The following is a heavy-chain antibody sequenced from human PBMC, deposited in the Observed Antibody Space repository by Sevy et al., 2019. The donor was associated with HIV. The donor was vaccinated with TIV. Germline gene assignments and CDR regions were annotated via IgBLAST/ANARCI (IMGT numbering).Heavy chain of an antibody. Sequence: LLKQSQTLSLTCTVSGGSITSLYWNWIRQPPGKGLEWIANIYYNGHINYNPSLKSRVTLSLDTSKNQFSLRLSSVTAADTAMYYCAGENAWGRGYSWGQGTLVTVSS. V-gene: IGHV4-59*08. CDR1: GGSITSLY. CDR3: AGENAWGRGYS. CDR2: IYYNGHI. D-gene: IGHD1-26*01. J-gene: IGHJ4*02.